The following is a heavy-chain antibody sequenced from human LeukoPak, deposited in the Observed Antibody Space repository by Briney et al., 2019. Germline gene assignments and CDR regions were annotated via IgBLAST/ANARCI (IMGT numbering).Heavy chain of an antibody. J-gene: IGHJ4*02. CDR3: ARDMGGSGSQPDY. V-gene: IGHV3-33*01. CDR2: IWYNGGNK. D-gene: IGHD3-10*01. Sequence: GSLLLSCSASGFTFSAYGMHGVRPAPGKGLEGVAVIWYNGGNKYYADSVKGRFTISRDNPKNTLYLQMNSLRGEDTAVYYCARDMGGSGSQPDYWGQGTLVTVSS. CDR1: GFTFSAYG.